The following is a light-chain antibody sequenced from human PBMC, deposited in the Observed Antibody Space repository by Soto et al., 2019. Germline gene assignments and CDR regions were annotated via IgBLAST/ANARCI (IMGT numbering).Light chain of an antibody. V-gene: IGKV1-5*03. CDR3: KHYHSYSEA. CDR2: KAS. CDR1: QTISSW. J-gene: IGKJ1*01. Sequence: DIQMTQSPSTLSVSVGDRVTITCRASQTISSWLAWYQQKPGKAPKLLIYKASTLKSGVPSRFSGSGSGTELTLTISSLQPDDLATYYCKHYHSYSEAFCKGTKVDI.